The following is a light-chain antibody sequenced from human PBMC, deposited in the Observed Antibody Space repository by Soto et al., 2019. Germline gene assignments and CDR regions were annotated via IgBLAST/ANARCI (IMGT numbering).Light chain of an antibody. V-gene: IGKV1-17*01. J-gene: IGKJ4*01. Sequence: DIQMTQSPSSLSASVGDRVTITCRASQGIGNNLGWYQQKPGKAPKHLIYSASSLQYGVPSRFSGSGSGTEFTLTISSLQPEDFASDYCLQHNSYPPTFGGGTKVEIK. CDR1: QGIGNN. CDR3: LQHNSYPPT. CDR2: SAS.